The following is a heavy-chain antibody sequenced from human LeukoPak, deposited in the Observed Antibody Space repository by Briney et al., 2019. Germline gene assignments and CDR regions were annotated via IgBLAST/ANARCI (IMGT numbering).Heavy chain of an antibody. V-gene: IGHV1-24*01. J-gene: IGHJ4*02. CDR1: GYTLTELS. CDR3: ATDREPCGGDCYSGLY. Sequence: ASVKVSCKVSGYTLTELSMHWVRQAPGKGLEWMGGFDPEDGETIYAQKFQGRVTMTEDTSTDTAYMELSSLRSEDTAVYYCATDREPCGGDCYSGLYWGQGTLVTVSS. D-gene: IGHD2-21*02. CDR2: FDPEDGET.